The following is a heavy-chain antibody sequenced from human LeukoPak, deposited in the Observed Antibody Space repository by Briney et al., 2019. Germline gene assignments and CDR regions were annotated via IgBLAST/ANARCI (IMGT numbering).Heavy chain of an antibody. Sequence: GGSLRLSCAASGFTFSSYWMSWVRQAPGKGREWVANIKQDGSEKYYVDSVKGRFTISRDNAKNSLYLQMNSLRAEDTAVYYCARAEDIVVVPAAPSGWSYYFDYWGQGTLVTVSS. CDR3: ARAEDIVVVPAAPSGWSYYFDY. CDR1: GFTFSSYW. V-gene: IGHV3-7*01. CDR2: IKQDGSEK. J-gene: IGHJ4*02. D-gene: IGHD2-2*01.